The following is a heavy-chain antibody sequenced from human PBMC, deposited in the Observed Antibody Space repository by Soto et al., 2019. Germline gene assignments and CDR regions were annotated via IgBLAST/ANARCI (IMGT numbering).Heavy chain of an antibody. V-gene: IGHV1-69*02. CDR1: GGTFSSYT. J-gene: IGHJ1*01. CDR2: IIPILGIA. D-gene: IGHD6-19*01. Sequence: QVQLVQSGAEVKKPGSSVKVSCKASGGTFSSYTISWVRQAPGQGLEWMGRIIPILGIANYAQKFQGRVTITADKPTRTAYKEPSSLRSEGTAVCYCAGGGSGCYFQHWGQGTLVTVSS. CDR3: AGGGSGCYFQH.